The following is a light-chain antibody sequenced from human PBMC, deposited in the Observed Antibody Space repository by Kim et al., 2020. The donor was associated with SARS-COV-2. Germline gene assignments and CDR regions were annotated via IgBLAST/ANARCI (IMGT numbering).Light chain of an antibody. CDR3: QVWDESNEEWV. V-gene: IGLV3-21*04. Sequence: SYELTQPPSVSVAPGEAARISCEGNNIGSKSVHWYQQKSGQAPMVVIYYDTHRPSGIPERFSGSNSGNTATLIIINVEAGDEADYYCQVWDESNEEWVFGGGTQLNVL. CDR1: NIGSKS. J-gene: IGLJ3*02. CDR2: YDT.